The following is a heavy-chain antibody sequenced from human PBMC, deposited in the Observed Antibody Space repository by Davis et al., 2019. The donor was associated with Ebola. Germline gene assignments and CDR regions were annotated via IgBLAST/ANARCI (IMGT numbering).Heavy chain of an antibody. J-gene: IGHJ4*02. CDR1: GFSFSSYW. CDR2: IHQDGSVQ. V-gene: IGHV3-7*01. D-gene: IGHD1-26*01. Sequence: GESLKISCVASGFSFSSYWVTWVRQAPGKGLEWVANIHQDGSVQYYVDSVKGRFTISRDNAKNSLYLQMNSLRAEDTAVYYCARDVVGATYDYWGQGTLVTVSS. CDR3: ARDVVGATYDY.